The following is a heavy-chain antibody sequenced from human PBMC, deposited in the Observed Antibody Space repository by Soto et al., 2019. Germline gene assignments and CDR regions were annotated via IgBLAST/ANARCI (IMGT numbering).Heavy chain of an antibody. J-gene: IGHJ4*02. CDR2: IYYSGSA. V-gene: IGHV4-59*01. D-gene: IGHD2-15*01. Sequence: QVQLQESGPGLVKPSETLSLTCTVSGGSISNYYWSWIRQPPGKGLEWIGYIYYSGSANYNPSLKXXVTISVDTSKNPFSLKLISVTAADTAVYYCARAGAATLSDFWGQGTLVTVSS. CDR3: ARAGAATLSDF. CDR1: GGSISNYY.